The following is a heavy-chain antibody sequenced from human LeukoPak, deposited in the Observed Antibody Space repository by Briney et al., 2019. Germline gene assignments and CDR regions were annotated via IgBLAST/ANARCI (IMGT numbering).Heavy chain of an antibody. CDR1: GGSISSYY. Sequence: SETLSLTCTVSGGSISSYYWSWIRQPPGKELEWIGYIYYSGSTNYNPSLKSRVTISVDTSKNQFSLKLSSVTAADTAVYYCARDSRYSSSWFRRVDYWGQGTLVTVSS. CDR3: ARDSRYSSSWFRRVDY. CDR2: IYYSGST. D-gene: IGHD6-13*01. J-gene: IGHJ4*02. V-gene: IGHV4-59*12.